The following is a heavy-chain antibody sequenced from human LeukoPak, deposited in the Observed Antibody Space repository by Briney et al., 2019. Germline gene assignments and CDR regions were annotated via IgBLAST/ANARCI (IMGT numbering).Heavy chain of an antibody. V-gene: IGHV3-11*01. D-gene: IGHD3/OR15-3a*01. CDR1: GFTLSDYY. J-gene: IGHJ4*02. CDR3: ARRRDFIDY. Sequence: KSGGSLRLSCAASGFTLSDYYMSWIRQAPGKGLEWVSYSSSSGSTIYYADSVKGRFAISRDNAKNSLYLQMNSLRAEDTAVYYCARRRDFIDYWGQGTLVTASS. CDR2: SSSSGSTI.